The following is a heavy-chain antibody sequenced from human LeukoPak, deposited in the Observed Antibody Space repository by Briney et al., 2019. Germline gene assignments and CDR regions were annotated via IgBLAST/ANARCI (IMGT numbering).Heavy chain of an antibody. CDR3: AKAGPAGVSPLDY. D-gene: IGHD7-27*01. Sequence: GGSLRLSCAASGFTFSTYAVNWVRQAPGKGLEWVSAISGSGGGTYYADSVKGRFTISRDNSKNTLYLQMNSLRAEDTAVYYCAKAGPAGVSPLDYWGQGTLVTVSS. J-gene: IGHJ4*02. CDR1: GFTFSTYA. V-gene: IGHV3-23*01. CDR2: ISGSGGGT.